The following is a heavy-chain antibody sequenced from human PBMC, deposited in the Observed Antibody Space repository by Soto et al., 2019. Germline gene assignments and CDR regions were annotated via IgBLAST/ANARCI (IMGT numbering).Heavy chain of an antibody. J-gene: IGHJ5*02. Sequence: LSLTCTVSGGSISSYYWSWIRQPPGKGLEWIGYIHYSGSTNYNPSLKSRVTISVDTSKNQFSLKLSSVTAADTAVYYCARELELRFSNWFDPWGQGTLVTVSS. CDR1: GGSISSYY. D-gene: IGHD1-7*01. CDR2: IHYSGST. CDR3: ARELELRFSNWFDP. V-gene: IGHV4-59*01.